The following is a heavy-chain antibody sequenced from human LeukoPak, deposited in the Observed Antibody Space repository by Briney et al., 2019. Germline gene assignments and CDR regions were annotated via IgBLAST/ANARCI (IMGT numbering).Heavy chain of an antibody. CDR2: ISSSSSYI. V-gene: IGHV3-21*01. CDR1: GFTFSSYS. Sequence: GGSLRLSCAASGFTFSSYSMNWVRQAPGKGLEWVSSISSSSSYIYYADSVKGRFTISRDNAKNSLYLQMNSLRAEDTAVYYCARDSPSRDGYNSGAFDIWGQGTMVSVSS. CDR3: ARDSPSRDGYNSGAFDI. J-gene: IGHJ3*02. D-gene: IGHD5-24*01.